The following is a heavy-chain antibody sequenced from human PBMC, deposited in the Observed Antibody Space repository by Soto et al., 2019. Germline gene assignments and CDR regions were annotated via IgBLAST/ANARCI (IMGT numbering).Heavy chain of an antibody. D-gene: IGHD3-22*01. V-gene: IGHV3-23*01. Sequence: GGSLRLSCAASGFTFSSYAMSWVRQAPGKGLEWVSAISGSGGSTYYADSVKGRFTISRDNSKNTLYLQMNSLRAEDTAVYYCAKDTYYYDSNRYYPASNYFGCWGQGSLVTVSP. J-gene: IGHJ4*02. CDR1: GFTFSSYA. CDR3: AKDTYYYDSNRYYPASNYFGC. CDR2: ISGSGGST.